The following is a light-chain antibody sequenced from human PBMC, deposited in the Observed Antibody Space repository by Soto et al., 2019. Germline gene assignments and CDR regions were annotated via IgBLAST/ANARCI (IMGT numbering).Light chain of an antibody. CDR2: AAS. CDR3: QQLNSYPRT. CDR1: QGISSY. V-gene: IGKV1-9*01. Sequence: DIQLTRSPAFLPASAGDKDTITCRASQGISSYLAWYQQKPGKAPKLLIYAASTLQSGVPSRFSGSGSGTEFTLTISSLQPEDFATYYCQQLNSYPRTFGPGTKVDIK. J-gene: IGKJ3*01.